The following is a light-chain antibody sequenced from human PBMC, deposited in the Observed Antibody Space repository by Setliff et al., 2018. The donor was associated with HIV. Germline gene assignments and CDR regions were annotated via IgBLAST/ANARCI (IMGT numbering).Light chain of an antibody. V-gene: IGLV1-44*01. J-gene: IGLJ1*01. CDR1: SSNIGSNT. Sequence: SVLTQPPSASGTPGQRITFSCSGSSSNIGSNTVNWYQQLPGTAPKLLIYSNNQRPSGVPDRFSGSKSGTSASLAISGLQSEDEADYYCATWDDSLNGYVFGSGTKGTVL. CDR2: SNN. CDR3: ATWDDSLNGYV.